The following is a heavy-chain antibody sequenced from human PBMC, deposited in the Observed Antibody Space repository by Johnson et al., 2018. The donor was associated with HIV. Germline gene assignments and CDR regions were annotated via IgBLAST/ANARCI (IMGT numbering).Heavy chain of an antibody. CDR1: GFTFRSYD. J-gene: IGHJ3*01. CDR2: IGTAGDT. V-gene: IGHV3-13*01. CDR3: ARVGYQLHDAFDL. Sequence: VQLVESGGGLVQPGGSLRLSCAASGFTFRSYDMHWVRQVTGKGLDWVSAIGTAGDTYYPGSVKGRFTISRENAKNSLYLQMNSLRAGDTAIYYCARVGYQLHDAFDLWGQGTMVTVSS. D-gene: IGHD2-2*01.